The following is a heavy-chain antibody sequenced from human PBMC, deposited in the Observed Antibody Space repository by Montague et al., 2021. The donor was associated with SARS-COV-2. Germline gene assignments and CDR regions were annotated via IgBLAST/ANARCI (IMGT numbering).Heavy chain of an antibody. CDR3: ANRGVRYFDAQGVWYYFDY. CDR1: GFTFSSYG. D-gene: IGHD3-9*01. V-gene: IGHV3-23*01. J-gene: IGHJ4*02. CDR2: ISDSDGST. Sequence: SLRLSCAASGFTFSSYGMTWVRQAPGQGLEWVSPISDSDGSTYYSDSVKCLFTISRDNSKNTLYLQMNSLRAEDTAVYYCANRGVRYFDAQGVWYYFDYWGQGTLVTVSS.